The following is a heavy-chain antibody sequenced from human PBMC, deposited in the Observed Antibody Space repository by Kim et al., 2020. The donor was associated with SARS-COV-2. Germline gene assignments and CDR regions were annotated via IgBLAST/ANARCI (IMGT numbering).Heavy chain of an antibody. J-gene: IGHJ6*02. CDR3: ARKRKPIYGMDV. V-gene: IGHV4-59*13. CDR2: IYYSGST. Sequence: SETLSLTCTVSGGSISSYYWSWIRQPPGKGLEWIGYIYYSGSTNYNPSLKSRVTISVDTSKNQFSLKLSSVTAADTAVYYCARKRKPIYGMDVWGQGTTVTVSS. CDR1: GGSISSYY.